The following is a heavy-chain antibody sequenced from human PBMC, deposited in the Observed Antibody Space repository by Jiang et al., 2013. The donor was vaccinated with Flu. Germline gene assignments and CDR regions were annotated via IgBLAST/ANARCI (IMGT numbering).Heavy chain of an antibody. J-gene: IGHJ2*01. V-gene: IGHV5-51*01. CDR3: ARRSTNWPHYYFEL. Sequence: QLVESGAEVKKPGESLKISCQASGYTFARYWIGWVRQMPGKGLEWMGIIFLLTLIPNTARRSQGQVTISVDKSINTAYLQWSSLKTSDIAIYYCARRSTNWPHYYFELWGRGTLVTVSS. D-gene: IGHD7-27*01. CDR1: GYTFARYW. CDR2: IFLLTLIP.